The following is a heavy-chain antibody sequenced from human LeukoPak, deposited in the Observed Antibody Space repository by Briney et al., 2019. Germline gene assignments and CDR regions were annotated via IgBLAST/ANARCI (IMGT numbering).Heavy chain of an antibody. CDR3: ANENYYGSGSYADH. CDR2: ISGSGGST. CDR1: GFTSSSYA. V-gene: IGHV3-23*01. Sequence: GGSLRLSCAASGFTSSSYAMSWVRQAPGKGLEWVSAISGSGGSTYYADSVKGRFTISRDNSKNTLYLQMNSLRAEDTAVYYCANENYYGSGSYADHWGQGTLVTVSS. J-gene: IGHJ4*02. D-gene: IGHD3-10*01.